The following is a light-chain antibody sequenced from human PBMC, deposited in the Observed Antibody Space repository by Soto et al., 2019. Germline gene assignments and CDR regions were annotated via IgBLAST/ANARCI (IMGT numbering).Light chain of an antibody. CDR1: QSVLYSSNNKNY. CDR3: QQYSGYTWT. J-gene: IGKJ1*01. V-gene: IGKV4-1*01. Sequence: DIVLTQSPDSLSLSLGERATIDCKSSQSVLYSSNNKNYLAWFQQKAGQPPKLLIYWASLRESGVPDRFSGSGSGTDFTLTISSLQAEDVAVYYCQQYSGYTWTFGQGTKVEIK. CDR2: WAS.